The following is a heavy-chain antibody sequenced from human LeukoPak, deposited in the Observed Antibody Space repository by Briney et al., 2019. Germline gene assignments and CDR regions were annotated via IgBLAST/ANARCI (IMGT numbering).Heavy chain of an antibody. D-gene: IGHD3-16*01. Sequence: SETLSLTCTVSGGSISSYYWSWIRQPPGKGLEWIGYTYYSGGTNYNPSLKSRVTISVDTSKNQFSLKLSSVTAADTAVYYCARETSQKGAHYMDVWGKGTTVTISS. CDR2: TYYSGGT. V-gene: IGHV4-59*01. CDR3: ARETSQKGAHYMDV. J-gene: IGHJ6*03. CDR1: GGSISSYY.